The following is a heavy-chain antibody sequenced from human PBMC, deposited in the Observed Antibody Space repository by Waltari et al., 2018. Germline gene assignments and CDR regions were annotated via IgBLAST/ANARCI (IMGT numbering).Heavy chain of an antibody. D-gene: IGHD6-19*01. J-gene: IGHJ6*02. CDR3: AREGAEQWVVEDYGMDV. CDR1: GFKISAYA. V-gene: IGHV3-21*02. CDR2: IGSSSIFM. Sequence: EVQLVESGGGLVKPGGSLRLSCVASGFKISAYAMNWVRQAPGNGLEWVSSIGSSSIFMDYADSVRGRVTVSRDNAKNTLYLQMDTLRAEDTAVYYCAREGAEQWVVEDYGMDVWGQGTTVTVSS.